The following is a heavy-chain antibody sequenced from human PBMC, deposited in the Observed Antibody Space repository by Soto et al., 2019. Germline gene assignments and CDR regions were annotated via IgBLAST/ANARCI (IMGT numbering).Heavy chain of an antibody. CDR3: ARDLLTYYYDSSGYPTLSYCYYGMDV. J-gene: IGHJ6*02. CDR2: INHSGST. Sequence: SETLSLTCAVYGGSFSGYYWSWIRQPPGKGLEWIGEINHSGSTNYNPSLKSRVTISVDTSKNQFSLKLSSVTAADTAVYYCARDLLTYYYDSSGYPTLSYCYYGMDVWGQGTTVTVSS. D-gene: IGHD3-22*01. CDR1: GGSFSGYY. V-gene: IGHV4-34*01.